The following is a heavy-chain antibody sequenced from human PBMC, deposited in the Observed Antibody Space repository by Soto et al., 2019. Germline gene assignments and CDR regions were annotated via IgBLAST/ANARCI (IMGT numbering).Heavy chain of an antibody. CDR1: GFTFRNYG. D-gene: IGHD5-18*01. Sequence: GGSLRLSCVASGFTFRNYGMNWVRQAPGKGLEWVAVIWYDGSKKYYADSVKGRFDISRDNSKNTVFLQMNRLRAEDTGVFYCARDNYHTEDAYTYGFDYWGQGTMVTVSS. V-gene: IGHV3-33*01. J-gene: IGHJ4*02. CDR2: IWYDGSKK. CDR3: ARDNYHTEDAYTYGFDY.